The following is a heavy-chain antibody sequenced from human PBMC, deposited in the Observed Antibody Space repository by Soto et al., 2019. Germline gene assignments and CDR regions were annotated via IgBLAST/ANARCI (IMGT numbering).Heavy chain of an antibody. Sequence: GGSLRLSCAASGFSFSSYAIHWVRQAPGKGLEWVAVISYDGNNKYYADSVKGRFTISRDNSKNALYLQMNSLRAEDTAMFYCAREEPPYYFNSRGQGTLVTVSS. CDR2: ISYDGNNK. J-gene: IGHJ4*02. D-gene: IGHD1-26*01. V-gene: IGHV3-30-3*01. CDR1: GFSFSSYA. CDR3: AREEPPYYFNS.